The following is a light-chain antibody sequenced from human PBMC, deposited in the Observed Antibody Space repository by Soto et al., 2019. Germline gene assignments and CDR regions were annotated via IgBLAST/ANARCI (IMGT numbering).Light chain of an antibody. CDR1: QTLSNSF. CDR2: DTS. V-gene: IGKV3-20*01. CDR3: QQSGSSPWT. J-gene: IGKJ1*01. Sequence: EIVLTQSPGTLSLSPGERATLSCRASQTLSNSFIAWYQQKPGQAPRLLIYDTSSRATGVPDRYSASGSGTDFTLTISRLEPEDFAVFFCQQSGSSPWTFGQGTKV.